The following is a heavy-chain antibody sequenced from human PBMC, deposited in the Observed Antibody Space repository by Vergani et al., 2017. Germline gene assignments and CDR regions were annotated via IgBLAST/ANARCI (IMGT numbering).Heavy chain of an antibody. V-gene: IGHV4-34*01. Sequence: QVQLQQWGAGLLKPSETLSLTCAVYGGSFSGYYWSWIRQPPGTGLEWIGEINHSGRTNYNPSLKSRVTISVDTSKNQFSLKLSSVTAADTAVYYCAIGIVVGNAIRQHRTYYFDYWGQGTLVTVSS. D-gene: IGHD2-21*01. J-gene: IGHJ4*02. CDR3: AIGIVVGNAIRQHRTYYFDY. CDR2: INHSGRT. CDR1: GGSFSGYY.